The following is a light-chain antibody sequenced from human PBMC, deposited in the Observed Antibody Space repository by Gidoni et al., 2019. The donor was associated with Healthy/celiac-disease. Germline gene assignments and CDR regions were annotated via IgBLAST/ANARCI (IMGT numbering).Light chain of an antibody. Sequence: DIQMTQSPSSLSASVGDRVTITCRASQSISSYLNWYQQKPGKAPKRLIYAASSLQSGVPSRFRGSGSGTDFTLTISSLQPEDFATYYCQQSYSTPFTFGPXTKVDIK. CDR3: QQSYSTPFT. CDR2: AAS. J-gene: IGKJ3*01. V-gene: IGKV1-39*01. CDR1: QSISSY.